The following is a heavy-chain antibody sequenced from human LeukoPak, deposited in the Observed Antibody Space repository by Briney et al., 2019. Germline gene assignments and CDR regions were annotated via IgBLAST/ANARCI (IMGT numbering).Heavy chain of an antibody. CDR3: ARDAPITMVRGVIITFSFDY. J-gene: IGHJ4*02. CDR1: GFTFSSYW. Sequence: GGSLRLSCAASGFTFSSYWMSWVRQAPGKGLEWVANIKQDGSEKYYVDSVKGRFTISRDNSKNTLYLQMNSLRAEDTAVYYCARDAPITMVRGVIITFSFDYWGQGTLVTVSS. V-gene: IGHV3-7*01. D-gene: IGHD3-10*01. CDR2: IKQDGSEK.